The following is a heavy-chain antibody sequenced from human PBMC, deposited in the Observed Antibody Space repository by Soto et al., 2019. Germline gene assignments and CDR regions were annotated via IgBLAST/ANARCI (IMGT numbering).Heavy chain of an antibody. CDR1: GFTFSSYT. V-gene: IGHV3-64*07. D-gene: IGHD6-13*01. CDR3: ARWRQAGYDN. CDR2: ISGTGGST. Sequence: EVQLVESGGGLVQPGGSLRLSCAASGFTFSSYTMHCVRQATVKGLEYVSAISGTGGSTYYADSVKGRFTISRDNFKNALYFQMDGMGGDDMAVSYCARWRQAGYDNWCQGTLVTVSS. J-gene: IGHJ4*02.